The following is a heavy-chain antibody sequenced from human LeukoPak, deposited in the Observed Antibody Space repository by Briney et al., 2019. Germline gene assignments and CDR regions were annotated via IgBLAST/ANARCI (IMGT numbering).Heavy chain of an antibody. V-gene: IGHV3-74*01. CDR1: GFTFSSYW. CDR3: ASLDVVVTASGRFDP. D-gene: IGHD2-21*02. J-gene: IGHJ5*02. CDR2: INSDGSST. Sequence: GGSLRLSCAASGFTFSSYWMHWVRQAPGKGLVWVSRINSDGSSTSYADSVKGRFTISRDNAKNTLYLQVNSLRAEDTAVYYCASLDVVVTASGRFDPWGQGTLVTVSS.